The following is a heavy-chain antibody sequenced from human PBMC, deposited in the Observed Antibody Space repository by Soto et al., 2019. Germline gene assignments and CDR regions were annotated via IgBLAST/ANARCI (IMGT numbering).Heavy chain of an antibody. CDR3: ARLYSNYDKWYYYYYMDV. CDR2: MNPNSGNT. CDR1: GYTFTSYD. J-gene: IGHJ6*03. V-gene: IGHV1-8*01. D-gene: IGHD4-4*01. Sequence: ASVKVSCKASGYTFTSYDINWVRQATGQGLEWMGWMNPNSGNTGYAQKFQGRVTMTRNTSISTAYMELSSLRSEDTAVYYCARLYSNYDKWYYYYYMDVWGKGTTLTVSS.